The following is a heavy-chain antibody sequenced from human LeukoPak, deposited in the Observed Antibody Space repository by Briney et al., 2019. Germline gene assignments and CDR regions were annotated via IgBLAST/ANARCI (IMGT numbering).Heavy chain of an antibody. CDR2: IFGSGGSP. J-gene: IGHJ4*02. CDR1: GFTFNSYA. CDR3: GKTTVGYSSGRYPGWPVDY. D-gene: IGHD2-15*01. V-gene: IGHV3-23*01. Sequence: GSLRLSCAASGFTFNSYAMYWVRQAPGKGLEWISGIFGSGGSPHYADSVKGRFTISRDNSQEIVYLQLDSLRVEDTALYYCGKTTVGYSSGRYPGWPVDYWGQGALVTVSS.